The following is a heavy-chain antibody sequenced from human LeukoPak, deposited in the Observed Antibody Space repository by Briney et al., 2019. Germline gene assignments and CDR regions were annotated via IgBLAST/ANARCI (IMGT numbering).Heavy chain of an antibody. CDR1: GGSISSYY. Sequence: PSETLSLTCTVSGGSISSYYWSWIRQPPGKGLEWIGYIYHSGSTNYNPSLKSRVTISVDTSKNQFSLKLSSVTAADTAVYYCARVADTAMEEGGFDYWGQGTLVTVSS. V-gene: IGHV4-59*01. CDR3: ARVADTAMEEGGFDY. CDR2: IYHSGST. J-gene: IGHJ4*02. D-gene: IGHD5-18*01.